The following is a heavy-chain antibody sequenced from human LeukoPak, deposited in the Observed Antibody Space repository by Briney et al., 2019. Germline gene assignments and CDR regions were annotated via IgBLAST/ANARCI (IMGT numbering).Heavy chain of an antibody. CDR3: VKEGVSRSYYPNYFDY. D-gene: IGHD3-10*01. CDR2: ISYDGRNK. CDR1: GFTFSDYG. J-gene: IGHJ4*02. V-gene: IGHV3-30*18. Sequence: GRSLRLSCAASGFTFSDYGMHWVRQAPGKGLEWVAVISYDGRNKYYADSVKGRFTITRDNSKNTLYLQMNSLRAEDTAVYYCVKEGVSRSYYPNYFDYWGQGTLVTVSS.